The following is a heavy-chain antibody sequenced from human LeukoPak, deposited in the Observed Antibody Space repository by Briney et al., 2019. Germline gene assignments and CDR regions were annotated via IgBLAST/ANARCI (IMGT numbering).Heavy chain of an antibody. V-gene: IGHV3-30*18. J-gene: IGHJ3*02. CDR3: AKDRQFWGGRSFIPDAFDI. D-gene: IGHD3-16*01. CDR2: ISYDGSNK. Sequence: PGRSLRLSRAASGFTFSSYGMHWVRQAPGKGLEWVAVISYDGSNKYYADSVKGRFTISRDNSKNTLYLQMNSLRADDTAVYYCAKDRQFWGGRSFIPDAFDIWGQGTMVTVSS. CDR1: GFTFSSYG.